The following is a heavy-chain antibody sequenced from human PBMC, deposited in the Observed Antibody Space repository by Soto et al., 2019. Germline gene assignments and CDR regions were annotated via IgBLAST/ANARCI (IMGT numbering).Heavy chain of an antibody. D-gene: IGHD1-20*01. J-gene: IGHJ4*02. Sequence: EVQLLESGGGLAQPGGSLRLSCAASGFTFRSYAMTWVRQAPGRGPEWVSTITYNGVTTYYTDSVQGRFTISRDNSKNTLFLQMNSLRAEDTAIYYCAKLYKNAWPIDYLGQGTLVTVSS. CDR1: GFTFRSYA. CDR2: ITYNGVTT. V-gene: IGHV3-23*01. CDR3: AKLYKNAWPIDY.